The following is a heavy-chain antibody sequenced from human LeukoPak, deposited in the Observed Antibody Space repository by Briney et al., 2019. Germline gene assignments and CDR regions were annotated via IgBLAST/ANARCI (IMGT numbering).Heavy chain of an antibody. CDR2: IWYDGSNK. Sequence: GGSLRLSCAASGFTFSSYAMHWVRQAPGKGLEWVAIIWYDGSNKYYADSVKGRFTISRDNSKNTLYLQMNSLRAEDTAVYYCARDRDVYSSRWNRNFAYWGQGTLVTVSA. J-gene: IGHJ4*02. CDR1: GFTFSSYA. V-gene: IGHV3-33*08. CDR3: ARDRDVYSSRWNRNFAY. D-gene: IGHD6-13*01.